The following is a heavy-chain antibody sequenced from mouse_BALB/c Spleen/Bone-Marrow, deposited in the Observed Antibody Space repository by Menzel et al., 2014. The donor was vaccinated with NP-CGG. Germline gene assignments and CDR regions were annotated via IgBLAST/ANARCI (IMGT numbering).Heavy chain of an antibody. J-gene: IGHJ3*01. Sequence: EVQGVESGPELVKPGASMKMSCKASGYTFTDYYMDWVKQSHGEGFEWIGRVNPYNGGTSYNQKFKGKATLTVDKSSSTAYMELNSLTSEDSAVYYCSRIPFTTAIAWFAYWGQGTLVTVSA. CDR3: SRIPFTTAIAWFAY. CDR1: GYTFTDYY. V-gene: IGHV1-19*01. CDR2: VNPYNGGT. D-gene: IGHD1-2*01.